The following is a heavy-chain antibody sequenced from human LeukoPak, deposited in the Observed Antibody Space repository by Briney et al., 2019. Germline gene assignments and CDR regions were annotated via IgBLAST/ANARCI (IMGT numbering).Heavy chain of an antibody. CDR2: IFSDGTS. J-gene: IGHJ4*02. Sequence: PGGSLRLSCLAIRLHVSSKYLSWVRPAPGTGLEWVSNIFSDGTSYYADSVKGRFHISRHNSRNTLYLQMNSLRPEDTAVYYCATPRGIWGVSLDHWGQGTLVTVSS. V-gene: IGHV3-53*01. CDR1: RLHVSSKY. CDR3: ATPRGIWGVSLDH. D-gene: IGHD3-10*01.